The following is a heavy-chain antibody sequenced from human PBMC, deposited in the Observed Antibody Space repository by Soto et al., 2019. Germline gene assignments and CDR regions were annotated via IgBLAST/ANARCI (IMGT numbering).Heavy chain of an antibody. CDR3: TRRGYGMDV. Sequence: QVQLVESGGGVVQTGRSLRLSCEASGFTFSSHGMHWVRQAPGKGLEWVAVIWYDGSKKYYADSVKGRFTISRDNSQNTLYLQMNSLRGEDTAVYYCTRRGYGMDVWGQGTTVTVS. CDR1: GFTFSSHG. V-gene: IGHV3-30*19. J-gene: IGHJ6*02. CDR2: IWYDGSKK.